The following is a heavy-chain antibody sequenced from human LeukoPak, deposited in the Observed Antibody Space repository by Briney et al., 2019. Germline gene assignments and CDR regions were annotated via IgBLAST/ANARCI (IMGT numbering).Heavy chain of an antibody. V-gene: IGHV3-23*01. D-gene: IGHD3-9*01. CDR2: ISGSGDIT. Sequence: GGSLRLSCAASGFTFSSYSMNWVRQAPGKGLEWVSAISGSGDITYYADSVKGRFTISRDNSKKTLYLQMNSLRAEDTAVYYCAKTRMELLRYFEGWGQGTLVTVSS. J-gene: IGHJ4*02. CDR3: AKTRMELLRYFEG. CDR1: GFTFSSYS.